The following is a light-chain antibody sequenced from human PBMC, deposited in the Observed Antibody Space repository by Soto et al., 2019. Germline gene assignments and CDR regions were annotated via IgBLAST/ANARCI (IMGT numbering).Light chain of an antibody. J-gene: IGKJ4*01. V-gene: IGKV1-39*01. CDR2: VAS. Sequence: DIQMTQSPSSLSASVGDRVTITCRASQSIGNYLNWYQQKPGKAPDLLIYVASSLQSGVPSRFSGSGSGTEFSLTISRLEPEDFAVYYCHQYGISPFGGGTKVDIK. CDR1: QSIGNY. CDR3: HQYGISP.